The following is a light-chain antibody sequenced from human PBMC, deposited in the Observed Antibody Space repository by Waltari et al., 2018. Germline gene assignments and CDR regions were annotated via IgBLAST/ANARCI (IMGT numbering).Light chain of an antibody. V-gene: IGKV1-5*01. Sequence: DIQMTQSPSTLSASVGDRVTITCRASQSITNWLAWYQQQPGKAPKLLIYSASNLESGVPSRFSGSGSGTEFTLTISSLQPDDFATYYCQQYDNYWTFGQGTKVEIK. CDR2: SAS. J-gene: IGKJ1*01. CDR1: QSITNW. CDR3: QQYDNYWT.